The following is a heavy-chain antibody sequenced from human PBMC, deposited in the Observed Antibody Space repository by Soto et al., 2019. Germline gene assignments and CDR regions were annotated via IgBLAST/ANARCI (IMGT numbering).Heavy chain of an antibody. D-gene: IGHD2-15*01. Sequence: QLVESGGGLVQPGGSLRLSCAASGFTFSDYPMNWFRQAPGKGLEWVSSIRTISSAIYFADSVRGRFTISRDNARNSLYLQMTSLRDEDTAVYYFARETPSFDSCGPGTLVTVSS. CDR1: GFTFSDYP. CDR2: IRTISSAI. CDR3: ARETPSFDS. J-gene: IGHJ4*02. V-gene: IGHV3-48*02.